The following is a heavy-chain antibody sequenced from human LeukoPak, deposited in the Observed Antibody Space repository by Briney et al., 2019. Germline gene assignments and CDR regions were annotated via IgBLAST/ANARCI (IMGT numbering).Heavy chain of an antibody. CDR3: ARATPIYQLLWRYYHYGMDV. V-gene: IGHV1-8*01. D-gene: IGHD2-2*01. CDR1: GYTFTSYD. CDR2: MNPNSGNT. J-gene: IGHJ6*02. Sequence: ASVKVSCKASGYTFTSYDINWVRQATGQGLEWMGWMNPNSGNTGYAQKFQGRVTMTRNTSISTAYMELSSLRSEDTAVYYCARATPIYQLLWRYYHYGMDVWGQGTTVTVSS.